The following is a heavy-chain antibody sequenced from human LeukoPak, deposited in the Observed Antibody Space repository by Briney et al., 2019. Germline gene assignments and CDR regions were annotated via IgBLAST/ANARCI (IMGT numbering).Heavy chain of an antibody. V-gene: IGHV3-48*01. D-gene: IGHD5-24*01. CDR1: GFTFSNYA. CDR2: SSSGSSTI. CDR3: ARGEQDMATMSIDY. J-gene: IGHJ4*02. Sequence: GGSLRLSCAASGFTFSNYAMNWVRQAPGKGLEWVSYSSSGSSTIYYTDSVKGRFTTSRDNAKNSLYLQMNSLRAEDTAVYYCARGEQDMATMSIDYWGQGTLVTVSS.